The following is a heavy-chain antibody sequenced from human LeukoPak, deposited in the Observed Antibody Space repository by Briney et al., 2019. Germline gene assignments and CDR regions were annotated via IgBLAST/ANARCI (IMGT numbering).Heavy chain of an antibody. CDR2: ISSSSSYI. Sequence: GGSLRLSCAASGFTFSSYSMNWVRQAPGKGLEWVSSISSSSSYIYYADSVKGRFTISRDNAKNPLYLQMNSLRAEDTAVYYCASDDYGDYIPLDYWGQGTLVTVSS. D-gene: IGHD4-17*01. CDR3: ASDDYGDYIPLDY. V-gene: IGHV3-21*01. CDR1: GFTFSSYS. J-gene: IGHJ4*02.